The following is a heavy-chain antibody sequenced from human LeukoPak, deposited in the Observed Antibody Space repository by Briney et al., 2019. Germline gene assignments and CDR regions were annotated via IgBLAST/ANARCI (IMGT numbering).Heavy chain of an antibody. CDR2: ISSSSSYI. CDR3: ARDYYGSGSHPSPNWFDP. Sequence: PGGSLRLSCAASGFTFSSYEMNWVRQAPGKGLEWVSSISSSSSYIYYADSVKGRFTISRDNAKNSLYLQMNSLRAEDTAVYYCARDYYGSGSHPSPNWFDPWGQGTLVTVSS. CDR1: GFTFSSYE. J-gene: IGHJ5*02. D-gene: IGHD3-10*01. V-gene: IGHV3-21*01.